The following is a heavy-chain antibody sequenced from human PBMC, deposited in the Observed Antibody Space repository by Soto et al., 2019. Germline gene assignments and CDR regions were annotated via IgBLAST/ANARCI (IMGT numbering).Heavy chain of an antibody. D-gene: IGHD1-20*01. CDR2: SLPFFGTA. J-gene: IGHJ6*02. V-gene: IGHV1-69*13. Sequence: GPSVKVSCKASGGTFSTYSINWVRQAPGQGLEWMGGSLPFFGTARYAQNFQGRVTITADESTSTAYLELSSLRSDDTAVYYCARGGRYTKSSYSYVMDVWGQGTAVTVSS. CDR3: ARGGRYTKSSYSYVMDV. CDR1: GGTFSTYS.